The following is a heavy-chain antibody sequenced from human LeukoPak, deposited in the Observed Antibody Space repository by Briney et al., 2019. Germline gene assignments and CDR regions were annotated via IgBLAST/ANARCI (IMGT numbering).Heavy chain of an antibody. CDR1: GGSISSSSYY. CDR3: TRGSYDVLTGYSTLGEY. V-gene: IGHV4-39*01. J-gene: IGHJ1*01. Sequence: SETLSLTCTVSGGSISSSSYYWGWIRQPPGKGLEWIGNIYYSGSTYYNPSLKSRLTISVDTSQRQFSLRLSSVTAADTAFYYCTRGSYDVLTGYSTLGEYWGQGTLVTVSS. CDR2: IYYSGST. D-gene: IGHD3-9*01.